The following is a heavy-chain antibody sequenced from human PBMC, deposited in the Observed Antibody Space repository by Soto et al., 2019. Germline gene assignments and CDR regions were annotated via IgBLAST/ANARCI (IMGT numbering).Heavy chain of an antibody. V-gene: IGHV3-33*01. D-gene: IGHD6-13*01. CDR2: IWYDGSIK. CDR3: ARGPPYSSSWYWFFDL. CDR1: GFKFNAYA. J-gene: IGHJ2*01. Sequence: PGGSLRLSCGASGFKFNAYAMHWVRQAPGKGLEWVAVIWYDGSIKYYADSVKGRFTISRDNSENTLYLQMNSLRADDTAVYYCARGPPYSSSWYWFFDLWGRGTLVTVSS.